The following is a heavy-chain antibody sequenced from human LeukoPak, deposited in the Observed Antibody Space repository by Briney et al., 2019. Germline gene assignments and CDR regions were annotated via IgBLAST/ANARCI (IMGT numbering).Heavy chain of an antibody. CDR1: GYTFTSYG. J-gene: IGHJ5*02. CDR3: AREGPPYSSGFFPSNNWFDP. V-gene: IGHV1-18*01. D-gene: IGHD6-19*01. CDR2: ISAYNGNT. Sequence: ASVKVSCKASGYTFTSYGISWARQAPGQGLEWMGWISAYNGNTNYAQKLQGRVTMTTDTSTSTAYMELRSLRSDDTAVYYCAREGPPYSSGFFPSNNWFDPWGQGTLVTVSS.